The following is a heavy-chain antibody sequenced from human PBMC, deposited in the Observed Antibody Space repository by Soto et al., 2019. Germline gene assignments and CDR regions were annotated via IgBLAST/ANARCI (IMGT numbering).Heavy chain of an antibody. V-gene: IGHV5-51*01. J-gene: IGHJ4*02. CDR3: FRGGVTSRTFDY. CDR1: GYIIKNYW. Sequence: GGSLKISCKGSGYIIKNYWIGWVRQMPGQGLEWMGIIFPDDSDTRYSPSFQGHVTISVDKSISTAYVQWSSLKASDSAIYYCFRGGVTSRTFDYWGQGTLVTVSS. CDR2: IFPDDSDT. D-gene: IGHD3-16*01.